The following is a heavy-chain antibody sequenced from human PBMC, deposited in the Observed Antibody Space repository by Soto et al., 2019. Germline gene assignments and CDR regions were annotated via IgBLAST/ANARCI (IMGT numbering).Heavy chain of an antibody. CDR3: ARDGFDY. CDR2: ISVYSGNT. CDR1: GYSFSTYG. V-gene: IGHV1-18*01. Sequence: VHFVQSGGEVKKSGASVKVSCTASGYSFSTYGITWVRQAPGQGLEWMGWISVYSGNTVYAQKFEARLTLTTDTSSNTAYMELRSLRSDDTAVYYCARDGFDYWGQGTLVTVSS. J-gene: IGHJ4*02.